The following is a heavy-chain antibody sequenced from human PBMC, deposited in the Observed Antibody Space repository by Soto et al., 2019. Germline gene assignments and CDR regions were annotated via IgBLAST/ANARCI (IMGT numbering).Heavy chain of an antibody. J-gene: IGHJ3*01. V-gene: IGHV4-39*01. CDR1: GGSISSSTYY. Sequence: QLQLQESGPGLVKPSETLSLTCTVSGGSISSSTYYWGWIRQPPGKGLEWIGSMYYSGSTYYNPSLKSRVTISVDTSNNQFSLKLSSVTAADTAAYYCARRVTWAFDVWGRGTMVTVSS. CDR2: MYYSGST. CDR3: ARRVTWAFDV.